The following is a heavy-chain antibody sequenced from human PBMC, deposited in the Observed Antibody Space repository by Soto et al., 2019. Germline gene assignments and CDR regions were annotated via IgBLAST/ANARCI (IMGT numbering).Heavy chain of an antibody. CDR1: GFTFSSYS. CDR2: ISSSSSYI. CDR3: ASASTYYYDSSGYY. D-gene: IGHD3-22*01. V-gene: IGHV3-21*01. Sequence: GGSLRLSCAASGFTFSSYSMNWVRQAPGKGLEWVSSISSSSSYIYYADSVKGRFTISRDNAKNSLYLQMNSLRAEDTAVYYCASASTYYYDSSGYYWGQGTLVTVS. J-gene: IGHJ4*02.